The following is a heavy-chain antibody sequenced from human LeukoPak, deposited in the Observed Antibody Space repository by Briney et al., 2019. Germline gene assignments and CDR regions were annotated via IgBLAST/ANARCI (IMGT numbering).Heavy chain of an antibody. V-gene: IGHV5-51*01. J-gene: IGHJ4*02. CDR2: IYPGDSDT. CDR1: GYSFTSYW. D-gene: IGHD5-12*01. Sequence: GESLKISCKGSGYSFTSYWIGWVRQMPGKGLEWMGTIYPGDSDTRYSPSFQGQVTISADKSISTAYLQWSSLKASDTAMYYCARLGAVATILGNYYFDYWGQGTLVTVSS. CDR3: ARLGAVATILGNYYFDY.